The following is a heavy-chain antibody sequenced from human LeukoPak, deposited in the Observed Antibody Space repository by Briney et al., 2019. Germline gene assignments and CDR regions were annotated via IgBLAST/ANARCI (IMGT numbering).Heavy chain of an antibody. CDR1: GYTFTSYG. CDR3: ARDCSSTSCFTFVGFDN. D-gene: IGHD2-2*02. CDR2: ISTYNGNT. V-gene: IGHV1-18*01. Sequence: ASVKVSCKASGYTFTSYGISWVRQAPGQGLEWMGWISTYNGNTNYAQKFQGRITMTTMTTDTSTTTAYMELRCVRSDDTAVYYCARDCSSTSCFTFVGFDNWGQGSLVTVSS. J-gene: IGHJ4*02.